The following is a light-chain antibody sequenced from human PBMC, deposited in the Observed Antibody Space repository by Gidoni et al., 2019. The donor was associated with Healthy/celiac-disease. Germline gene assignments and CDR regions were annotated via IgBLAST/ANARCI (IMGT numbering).Light chain of an antibody. CDR1: QRISSY. Sequence: DIQMTQSPSSMSASVGDRVTIPCRARQRISSYLNWYQQKPGKAPKLLIYAASSLQSGVPSRFSGSGSWTDFTLTISSLQPADFATYYCQQSYSTHWTFGQGTKVEIK. V-gene: IGKV1-39*01. J-gene: IGKJ1*01. CDR3: QQSYSTHWT. CDR2: AAS.